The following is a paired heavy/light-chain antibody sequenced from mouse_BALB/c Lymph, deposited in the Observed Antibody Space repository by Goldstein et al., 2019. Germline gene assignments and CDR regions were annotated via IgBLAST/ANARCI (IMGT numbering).Heavy chain of an antibody. V-gene: IGHV5-12-2*01. CDR1: GFTFSTYT. J-gene: IGHJ4*01. CDR2: IGNGGGST. CDR3: ARHYDYAMGY. Sequence: EVKLVESGGGLVQPGGSLKLSCAASGFTFSTYTMSWVRQTPEKRLEWVAYIGNGGGSTYYPDTVKGRFTISRDNAKNTLYLQMSSLKSEDTAMYYCARHYDYAMGYWGQGTSVTVSS. D-gene: IGHD2-4*01.
Light chain of an antibody. Sequence: DIVMTQSPATLSVTPGDRVSLSCRASQSISDYLHWYQQKSHESPRLLIKYASQSISGIPSRFSGSGSGSDFTLSINSVEPEDVGVYYCQNGHSFPWTFGGGTKLEIK. J-gene: IGKJ1*01. CDR1: QSISDY. CDR3: QNGHSFPWT. V-gene: IGKV5-39*01. CDR2: YAS.